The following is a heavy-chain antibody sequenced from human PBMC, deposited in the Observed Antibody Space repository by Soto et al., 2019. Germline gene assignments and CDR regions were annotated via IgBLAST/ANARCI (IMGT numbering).Heavy chain of an antibody. V-gene: IGHV1-18*04. CDR1: GYTFTSYG. J-gene: IGHJ3*02. D-gene: IGHD4-17*01. CDR3: ARRQGKYYGDYVGAFDI. CDR2: ISAYNGNT. Sequence: QVQLVQSGAEVKKPGASVKVSCKASGYTFTSYGISWVRQAPGQGLEWMGWISAYNGNTNYAQKLQGRVTMTTDTSTSTAYKELRSLRSDDTAVYYCARRQGKYYGDYVGAFDIWGQGTMVTVSS.